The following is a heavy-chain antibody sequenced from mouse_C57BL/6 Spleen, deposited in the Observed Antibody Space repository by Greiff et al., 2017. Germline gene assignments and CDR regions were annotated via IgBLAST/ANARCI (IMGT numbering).Heavy chain of an antibody. CDR3: AREKSIYYYGSSSSYFDY. J-gene: IGHJ2*01. CDR1: GFTFSSYA. D-gene: IGHD1-1*01. CDR2: ISDGGSYT. V-gene: IGHV5-4*01. Sequence: EVMLVESGGGLVKPGGSLKLSCAASGFTFSSYAMSWVRQTPEKRLEWVATISDGGSYTYYPDNVKGRFTISRDNAKNNLYLQMSHLKSEDTAMYYCAREKSIYYYGSSSSYFDYWGQGTTLTVSS.